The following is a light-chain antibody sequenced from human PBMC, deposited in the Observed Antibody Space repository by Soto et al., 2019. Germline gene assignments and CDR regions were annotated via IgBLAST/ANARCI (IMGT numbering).Light chain of an antibody. CDR3: QQYDNWPRT. J-gene: IGKJ1*01. V-gene: IGKV3-15*01. CDR2: GAS. Sequence: EIVMTQSPGSQSVSPGERATLSCRASQSVSSNLAWYQQKPGQAPRLLIYGASTRATGIPARFSGSGSGTEFTLTISSLQSEDFAVYYCQQYDNWPRTFGQGTKVDIK. CDR1: QSVSSN.